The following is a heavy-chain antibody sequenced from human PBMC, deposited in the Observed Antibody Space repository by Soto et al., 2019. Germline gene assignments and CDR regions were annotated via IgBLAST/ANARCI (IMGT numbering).Heavy chain of an antibody. CDR1: GYTFTSYD. D-gene: IGHD2-2*01. CDR3: AREYCSDTSCYGPDY. Sequence: GASVKVSCTASGYTFTSYDINWVRQATGRGLEWMGWISANSVNTNFAQRYQGRLTMTTDTSTTTAYMELGSPTSDDTAVYYCAREYCSDTSCYGPDYWGQGTLVTVSS. V-gene: IGHV1-18*01. J-gene: IGHJ4*02. CDR2: ISANSVNT.